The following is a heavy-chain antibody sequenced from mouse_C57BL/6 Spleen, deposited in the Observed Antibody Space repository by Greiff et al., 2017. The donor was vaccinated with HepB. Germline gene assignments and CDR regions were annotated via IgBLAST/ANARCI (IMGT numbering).Heavy chain of an antibody. D-gene: IGHD2-1*01. CDR1: GYTFTSYW. CDR2: IDPSDSET. CDR3: ARSWDYGNFYFDD. V-gene: IGHV1-52*01. J-gene: IGHJ2*01. Sequence: QVQLQQPGAELVRPGSSVKLSCKASGYTFTSYWMHWVKQRPIQGLEWIGNIDPSDSETHYNQKFKDKATLTVDKSSSTAYMQLSSLTSEDSAVYYCARSWDYGNFYFDDWGQGTTLTVSS.